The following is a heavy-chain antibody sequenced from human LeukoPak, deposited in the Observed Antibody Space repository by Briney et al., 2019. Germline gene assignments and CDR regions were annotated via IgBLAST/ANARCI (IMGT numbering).Heavy chain of an antibody. J-gene: IGHJ4*02. CDR2: IYYSGTT. D-gene: IGHD6-19*01. CDR1: GGSISTSYY. Sequence: SETLSLTCTVSGGSISTSYYWGWIRQPPGKGLEWIGSIYYSGTTYYNPSLKSRVTMSVDTSKNQFSLKLTSVTAADTAVYYCARLYSSGGPSDYWGQGTLVTVSS. CDR3: ARLYSSGGPSDY. V-gene: IGHV4-39*01.